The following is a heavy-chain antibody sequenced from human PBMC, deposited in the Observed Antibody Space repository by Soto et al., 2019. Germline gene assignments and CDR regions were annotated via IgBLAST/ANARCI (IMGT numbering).Heavy chain of an antibody. V-gene: IGHV4-59*01. D-gene: IGHD3-16*01. CDR3: ASVTFGGIVLAH. Sequence: SEALSLTCTVSAASFSKYYWTWIRQPPGKGLEWIGYIYFNGNTKYNPSLEGRLTISIDTSKKEFSLKLTSVTAADAAVYYCASVTFGGIVLAHWGQGTLVTVSS. J-gene: IGHJ4*02. CDR1: AASFSKYY. CDR2: IYFNGNT.